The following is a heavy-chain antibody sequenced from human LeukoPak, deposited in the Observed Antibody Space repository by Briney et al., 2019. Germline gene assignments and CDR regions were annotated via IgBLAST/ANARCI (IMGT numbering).Heavy chain of an antibody. CDR3: AKGINMVRGVIIGYYYYYMDV. CDR2: ISGSGGST. Sequence: GGSLRLSCAASGFSFSSYAMSWVRQAPGKVLEWVSAISGSGGSTYYADSVKGRFTISRGNSKNTLYLQMNSLRAEDTAVYYCAKGINMVRGVIIGYYYYYMDVWGKGTTVTVSS. J-gene: IGHJ6*03. V-gene: IGHV3-23*01. D-gene: IGHD3-10*01. CDR1: GFSFSSYA.